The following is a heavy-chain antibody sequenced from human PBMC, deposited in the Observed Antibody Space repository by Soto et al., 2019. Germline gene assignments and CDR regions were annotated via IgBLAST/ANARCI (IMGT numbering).Heavy chain of an antibody. V-gene: IGHV5-51*01. D-gene: IGHD2-15*01. CDR2: IYLVDSDP. CDR1: GYSFTSYW. Sequence: GESLKISCKGSGYSFTSYWIGWVRQMPGKGLEWMGIIYLVDSDPRSSPFFQGQVTISADKSISTAYLQWSSLKASDTAMYYCARGVGYCSGGSCYSDVVWFNPWGQGTLVTVSS. CDR3: ARGVGYCSGGSCYSDVVWFNP. J-gene: IGHJ5*02.